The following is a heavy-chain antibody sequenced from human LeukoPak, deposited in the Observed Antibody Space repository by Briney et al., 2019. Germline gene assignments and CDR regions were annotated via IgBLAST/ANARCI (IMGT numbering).Heavy chain of an antibody. CDR1: GGTFSSYA. CDR2: IHPNSGGT. D-gene: IGHD6-13*01. Sequence: ASVKVSCKASGGTFSSYAISWVRQAPGQGLEWMGWIHPNSGGTTYAQKFQGRVTVTRDTSISTVYMELRSLRSDDTAVYYCARSFGIAAAGTEYSAYWGQGTLVTVSS. J-gene: IGHJ4*02. V-gene: IGHV1-2*02. CDR3: ARSFGIAAAGTEYSAY.